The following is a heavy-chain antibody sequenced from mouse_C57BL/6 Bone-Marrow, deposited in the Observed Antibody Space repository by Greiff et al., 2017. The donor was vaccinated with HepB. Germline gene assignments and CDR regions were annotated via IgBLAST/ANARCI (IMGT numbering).Heavy chain of an antibody. V-gene: IGHV7-1*01. CDR2: SRNKANDYTT. J-gene: IGHJ4*01. CDR1: GFTFSDFY. CDR3: ARVSYRGYAMDY. D-gene: IGHD2-14*01. Sequence: EVMLVESGGGLVQSGRSLRLSCATSGFTFSDFYMEWVRQAPGKGLEWIAASRNKANDYTTEYSASVKGRFIVSRDTSQSILYLQMNALRAEDTAIYYCARVSYRGYAMDYWGQGTSVTVSS.